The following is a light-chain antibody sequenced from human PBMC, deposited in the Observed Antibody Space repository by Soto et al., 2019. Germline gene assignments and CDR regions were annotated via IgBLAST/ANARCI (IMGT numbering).Light chain of an antibody. CDR2: GES. V-gene: IGKV3D-15*01. CDR3: QQYNNWPPWT. J-gene: IGKJ1*01. Sequence: EIVMTQSPATQSVSPGERATLSCRASQSISSNLAWYQQKPGQAPRLLIYGESTRATGIPARFSGSGSGTEFTLTISSLQSEDFAVYYCQQYNNWPPWTFGQGTKVEIK. CDR1: QSISSN.